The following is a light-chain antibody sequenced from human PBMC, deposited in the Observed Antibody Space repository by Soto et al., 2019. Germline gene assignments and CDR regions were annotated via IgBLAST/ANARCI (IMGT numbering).Light chain of an antibody. Sequence: DIQMTQSPSSLSASVGDRVTITCRASQNINSYLNWYQQKPGKAPKLLIYAASSLQSGVPSRFSGSGSGTDFTLTISSLQPEDFANYYRQQSYSTGLTFGGGTKLEIK. CDR2: AAS. V-gene: IGKV1-39*01. CDR1: QNINSY. J-gene: IGKJ4*01. CDR3: QQSYSTGLT.